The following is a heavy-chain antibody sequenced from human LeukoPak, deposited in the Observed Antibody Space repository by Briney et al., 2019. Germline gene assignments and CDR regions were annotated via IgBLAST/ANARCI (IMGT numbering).Heavy chain of an antibody. Sequence: SETLSLTCAVSGGSISSGGYSWSWIRQPPGKGLEWIGYIYHSGSTYYNPSLKSRVTISVDRSKNQFSLKLSSVTAADTAVYYCARGDNTIFGVVIIPVWFDPWGQGTLVTVSS. CDR2: IYHSGST. J-gene: IGHJ5*02. V-gene: IGHV4-30-2*01. CDR1: GGSISSGGYS. D-gene: IGHD3-3*01. CDR3: ARGDNTIFGVVIIPVWFDP.